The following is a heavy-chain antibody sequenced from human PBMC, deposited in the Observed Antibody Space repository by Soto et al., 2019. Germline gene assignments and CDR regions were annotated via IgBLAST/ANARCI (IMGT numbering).Heavy chain of an antibody. CDR2: INHSGVT. Sequence: PEDLSLPSEVHQESFSRDYRWWIRQPPGKGLEWIGEINHSGVTNYKPSLKRRVTISVDTSKNQFSLQLKSVTAADTALYYCARFSGSYYYAMDVWGQGSTVT. D-gene: IGHD6-19*01. CDR3: ARFSGSYYYAMDV. CDR1: QESFSRDY. V-gene: IGHV4-34*01. J-gene: IGHJ6*02.